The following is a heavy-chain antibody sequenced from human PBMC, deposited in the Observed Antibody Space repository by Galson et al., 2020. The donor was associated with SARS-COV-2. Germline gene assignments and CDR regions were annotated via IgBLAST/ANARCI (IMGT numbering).Heavy chain of an antibody. D-gene: IGHD4-17*01. J-gene: IGHJ4*02. V-gene: IGHV3-23*01. CDR1: GFTFSRYA. CDR2: VTAGGSIT. Sequence: GESLKISCAGSGFTFSRYAMSWVRQVPGKGLEWVSSVTAGGSITYHAETVKGRFTISRDNSKNTLYLQMNSLRVEDTALYYCAKDQGNDYGDQLDYWGQGTLVSVSS. CDR3: AKDQGNDYGDQLDY.